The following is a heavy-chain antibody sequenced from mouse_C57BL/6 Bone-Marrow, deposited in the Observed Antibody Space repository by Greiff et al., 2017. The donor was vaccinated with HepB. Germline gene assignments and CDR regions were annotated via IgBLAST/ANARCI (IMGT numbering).Heavy chain of an antibody. D-gene: IGHD2-3*01. CDR2: INPNNGGT. V-gene: IGHV1-18*01. CDR3: ARSGYDGYPYAMDY. Sequence: DVQLQESGPELVKPGASVKIPCKASGYTFTDYNMDWVKQSHGKSLEWIGDINPNNGGTIYNQKFKGKATLTVDKSSSTAYMELRSLTSEDTAVYYCARSGYDGYPYAMDYWGQGTSVTVSS. CDR1: GYTFTDYN. J-gene: IGHJ4*01.